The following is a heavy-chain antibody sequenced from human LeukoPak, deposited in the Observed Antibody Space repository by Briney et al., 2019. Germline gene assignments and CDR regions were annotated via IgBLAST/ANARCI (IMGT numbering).Heavy chain of an antibody. D-gene: IGHD6-19*01. V-gene: IGHV3-64D*09. CDR1: GFTFSSFD. CDR2: ISSNGGST. Sequence: GGSLRLSCSASGFTFSSFDMHWVRQAPGQGLEYVSAISSNGGSTYYADSVKGRFTISRDNSKNTLYLQMSSLRAEDTAVYYRVTTPFIVAGLSFDYWGQGTLVTVSS. J-gene: IGHJ4*02. CDR3: VTTPFIVAGLSFDY.